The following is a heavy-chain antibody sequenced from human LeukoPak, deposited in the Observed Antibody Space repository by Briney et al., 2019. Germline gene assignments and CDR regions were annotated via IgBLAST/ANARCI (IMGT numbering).Heavy chain of an antibody. Sequence: ASVKVSCKAAGGTFRSYAISWVRQAPGQGLEWMGGIIPIFVMANYAQKFQGRVTTTTDESTGTAYMEMSSMRSEDTAVYYFARVPTTVTTCFDYWGQGTLVTVSS. V-gene: IGHV1-69*05. CDR3: ARVPTTVTTCFDY. J-gene: IGHJ4*02. D-gene: IGHD4-17*01. CDR2: IIPIFVMA. CDR1: GGTFRSYA.